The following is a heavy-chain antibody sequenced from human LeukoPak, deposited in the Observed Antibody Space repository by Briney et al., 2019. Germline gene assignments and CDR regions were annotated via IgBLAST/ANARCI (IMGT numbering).Heavy chain of an antibody. CDR2: IYYSGST. D-gene: IGHD3-22*01. CDR1: GGSISSYY. V-gene: IGHV4-59*01. J-gene: IGHJ4*02. CDR3: AKGGHYYDSSGYPN. Sequence: SETLSLTCTVSGGSISSYYWSWIRQPPGKGLEWIGYIYYSGSTNYNPSLKSRVTISVDTSKNQFSLKLSSVTAADTAVYYCAKGGHYYDSSGYPNWGQGTLVTVSS.